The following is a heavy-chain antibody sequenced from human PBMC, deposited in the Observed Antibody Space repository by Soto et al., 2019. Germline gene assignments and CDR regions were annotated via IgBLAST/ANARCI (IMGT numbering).Heavy chain of an antibody. V-gene: IGHV3-30*18. Sequence: QVQLVESGGGVVQPGRSLRLSCAASGFTFSSYGMHWVRQAPGKGLEWVAVISYDGSNKYYADSVKGRFTISRDNSKNTLYLQMNSLRAEDTAVYYCANGGAVLRSAFDIWGQGTMVTVSS. D-gene: IGHD2-15*01. CDR3: ANGGAVLRSAFDI. J-gene: IGHJ3*02. CDR2: ISYDGSNK. CDR1: GFTFSSYG.